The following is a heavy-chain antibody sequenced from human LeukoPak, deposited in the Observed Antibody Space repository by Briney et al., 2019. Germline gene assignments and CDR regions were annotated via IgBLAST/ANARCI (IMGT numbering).Heavy chain of an antibody. CDR1: GFTFSSYG. CDR2: ISGGGGST. Sequence: GGSLRLSCAASGFTFSSYGMSWVRQAPGKGLEWVSAISGGGGSTYYADSVKGRFTISRDNAKNSLYLQMNSLRAEDTAVYYCARRKEIDYWGQGTLVTVSS. V-gene: IGHV3-23*01. J-gene: IGHJ4*02. CDR3: ARRKEIDY.